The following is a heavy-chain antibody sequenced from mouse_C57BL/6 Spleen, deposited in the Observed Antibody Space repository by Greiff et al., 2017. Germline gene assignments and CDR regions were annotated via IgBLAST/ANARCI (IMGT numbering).Heavy chain of an antibody. Sequence: EVHLVESGGDLVKPGGSLKLSCAASGFTFSSYGMSWVRQTPDKRLEWVATISSGGSYTYYPDSVKGRFTISRDNAKNTLYLQMSSLKSEDTAMYDCARQGDLHYLDYWGQGTTLTVSS. CDR3: ARQGDLHYLDY. CDR1: GFTFSSYG. CDR2: ISSGGSYT. D-gene: IGHD3-3*01. J-gene: IGHJ2*01. V-gene: IGHV5-6*01.